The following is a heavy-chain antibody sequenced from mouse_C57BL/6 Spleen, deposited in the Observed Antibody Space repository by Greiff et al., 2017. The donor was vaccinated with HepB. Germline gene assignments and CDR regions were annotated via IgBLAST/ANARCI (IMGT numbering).Heavy chain of an antibody. CDR1: GYTFTSYW. CDR2: IDPSDSET. J-gene: IGHJ1*03. V-gene: IGHV1-52*01. Sequence: QVQLQQPGAELVRPGSSVKLSCKASGYTFTSYWMHWVKQRPIQGLEWIGNIDPSDSETHYTQKFKDKATLTVDKSSSTAYMQLSSLTSEDSAVYYCARLDWYFDVWGTGTTVTVSS. CDR3: ARLDWYFDV.